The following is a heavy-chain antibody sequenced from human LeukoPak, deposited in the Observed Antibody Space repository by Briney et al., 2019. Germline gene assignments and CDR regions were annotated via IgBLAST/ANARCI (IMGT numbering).Heavy chain of an antibody. J-gene: IGHJ6*02. CDR3: ARDILLCYYDSSGYCSGMDV. Sequence: ASVKVSCTASGYTFTSYYMHWVRQAPGQGLEWMGIINPSGGSTSYAQKFQGRVTMTRDTSTSTVYMELSSLRSEDTAVYYCARDILLCYYDSSGYCSGMDVWGQGTTVTVSS. CDR2: INPSGGST. CDR1: GYTFTSYY. V-gene: IGHV1-46*01. D-gene: IGHD3-22*01.